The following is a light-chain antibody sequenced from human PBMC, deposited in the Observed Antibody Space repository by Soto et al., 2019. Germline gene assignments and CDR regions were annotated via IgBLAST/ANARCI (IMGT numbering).Light chain of an antibody. Sequence: EIQITQSPSSLSASLGDRVTITCRASQSITMYLNWYQQKPGKAPKLLIYAASSLQSGVPSRFSGSGSGTEFTLTISSLQSEDSAMYYCQHYHYWLWTLGQGTKVDIK. V-gene: IGKV1-39*01. CDR3: QHYHYWLWT. CDR2: AAS. J-gene: IGKJ1*01. CDR1: QSITMY.